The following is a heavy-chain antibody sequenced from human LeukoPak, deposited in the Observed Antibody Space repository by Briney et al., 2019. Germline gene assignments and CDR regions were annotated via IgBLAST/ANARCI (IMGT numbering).Heavy chain of an antibody. CDR2: ISYDGSNK. Sequence: PGGSLRLSCAASGFTFSSYAMHWVRQAPGKGLEWVAVISYDGSNKYYADSVKGRFTISRDNSKNTLYLQMNNLRPEDTAVYYCAKEKILFDYWGQGTLVTVSS. CDR3: AKEKILFDY. J-gene: IGHJ4*02. V-gene: IGHV3-30-3*01. CDR1: GFTFSSYA.